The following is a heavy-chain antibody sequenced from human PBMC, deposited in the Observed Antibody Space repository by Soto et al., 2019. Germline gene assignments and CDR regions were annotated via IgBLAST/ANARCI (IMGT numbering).Heavy chain of an antibody. Sequence: LSLTCAVSGYSISSGYYWGWIRQPPGKGLEWIGSIYHSGRTYYNPSLKSRVTISVDTTKNQFSLKLSSVTAADTAVYYCARESKSYYDSSGYSHAFDIWGQGTMVTVSS. J-gene: IGHJ3*02. D-gene: IGHD3-22*01. CDR1: GYSISSGYY. CDR2: IYHSGRT. V-gene: IGHV4-38-2*02. CDR3: ARESKSYYDSSGYSHAFDI.